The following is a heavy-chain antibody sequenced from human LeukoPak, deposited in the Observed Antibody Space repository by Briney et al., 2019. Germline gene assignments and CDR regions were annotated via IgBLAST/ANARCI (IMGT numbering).Heavy chain of an antibody. CDR3: ARHRARGYSGYENFDY. Sequence: GESLKIPCKGSGYSFTSYWIGWVRQMPGKGLEWMGIIYPGDSDTRYSPSFQGQVTISADKSISTAYLQWSSLKASDTAMYYCARHRARGYSGYENFDYWGQGTLVTVSS. D-gene: IGHD5-12*01. J-gene: IGHJ4*02. CDR1: GYSFTSYW. V-gene: IGHV5-51*01. CDR2: IYPGDSDT.